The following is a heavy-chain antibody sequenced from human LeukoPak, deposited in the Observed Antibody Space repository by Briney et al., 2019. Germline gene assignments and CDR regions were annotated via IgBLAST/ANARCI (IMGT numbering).Heavy chain of an antibody. CDR3: ARGRNHYDNSGVDS. Sequence: VASVKVSCKASGYSFVANYIHWVRQAPGQGLEWMGWINPNSGATNYAQKFQGRVTMTRDTSITTAYMDLSRLTSDDTAVYYCARGRNHYDNSGVDSWGQGTLITVSS. CDR2: INPNSGAT. J-gene: IGHJ4*02. V-gene: IGHV1-2*02. CDR1: GYSFVANY. D-gene: IGHD3-22*01.